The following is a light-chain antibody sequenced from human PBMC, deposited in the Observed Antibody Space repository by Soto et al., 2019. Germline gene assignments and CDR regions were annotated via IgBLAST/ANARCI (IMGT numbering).Light chain of an antibody. Sequence: EIVMTQSPATLSVSPGERDTLSCMASQSVGINLAWSRQKSGQAPRLLIYGASTRATGIAARFSGSGSGTEFTLTISSLQSEDFAVYHCQQYNSWPPAFGQGTKVDIK. CDR1: QSVGIN. J-gene: IGKJ1*01. CDR2: GAS. CDR3: QQYNSWPPA. V-gene: IGKV3-15*01.